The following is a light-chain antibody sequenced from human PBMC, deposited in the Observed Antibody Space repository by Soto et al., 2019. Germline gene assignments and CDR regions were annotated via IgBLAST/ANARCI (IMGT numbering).Light chain of an antibody. V-gene: IGLV3-21*02. Sequence: SYELTQPPSMSVAPGQTATITCGGNNIGSKSVQWYQQKSGQAPVLVVYDDSDRPSGIPERFSGSNSGNTATLTISRVEAEDEADYCCQVWDSGPDHVVFGGATKLTVL. CDR1: NIGSKS. CDR3: QVWDSGPDHVV. J-gene: IGLJ2*01. CDR2: DDS.